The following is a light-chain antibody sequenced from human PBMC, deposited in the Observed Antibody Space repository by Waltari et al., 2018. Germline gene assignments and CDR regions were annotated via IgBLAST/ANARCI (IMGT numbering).Light chain of an antibody. CDR3: QQTYSFPGT. CDR2: AVS. Sequence: DIQMTQSPSSLSASVGDRVTITCRASQTISTFLNWYQQKPGKAPNRLSYAVSTFQSGGGPSRFRGSGSGTNFTLTIRSLQPEDFATYYCQQTYSFPGTFGQGTKVEI. CDR1: QTISTF. J-gene: IGKJ1*01. V-gene: IGKV1-39*01.